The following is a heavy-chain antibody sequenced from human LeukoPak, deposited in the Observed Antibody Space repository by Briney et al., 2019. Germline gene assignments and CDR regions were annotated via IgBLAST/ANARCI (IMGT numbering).Heavy chain of an antibody. CDR3: AREWYSSSSSPTFDY. CDR2: ISSSSSTI. CDR1: GFTFSSYS. V-gene: IGHV3-48*02. D-gene: IGHD6-6*01. Sequence: GGSLRLSCAASGFTFSSYSMNWVRQAPGKGLEWVSYISSSSSTIYYADSVKGRFTISRDNAKNSLYLQMNSLRDEDTAVYYCAREWYSSSSSPTFDYWGQGTLVTVSS. J-gene: IGHJ4*02.